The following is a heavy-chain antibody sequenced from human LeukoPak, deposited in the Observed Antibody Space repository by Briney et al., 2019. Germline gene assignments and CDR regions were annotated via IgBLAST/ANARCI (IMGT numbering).Heavy chain of an antibody. CDR2: ISYEDGSNK. CDR1: GFTFSSFA. Sequence: PGGSLRLSCAASGFTFSSFALHWVRQAPGKGLEWVAVISYEDGSNKYYADSVKGRFTISRDNSKHTVYLQMNSLRTEDTAVYYCARESGGNTPYYFDYRGQGTLVTVSS. V-gene: IGHV3-30*04. J-gene: IGHJ4*02. D-gene: IGHD2-2*02. CDR3: ARESGGNTPYYFDY.